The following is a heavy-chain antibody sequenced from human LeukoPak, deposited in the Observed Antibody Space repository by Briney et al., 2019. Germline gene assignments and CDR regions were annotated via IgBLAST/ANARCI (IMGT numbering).Heavy chain of an antibody. CDR3: ARYREYQLQDYGDYVFDY. J-gene: IGHJ4*02. CDR1: GGSISSGGYY. V-gene: IGHV4-30-2*01. CDR2: IYHSGST. Sequence: SQTLSLTCTVSGGSISSGGYYWSWIRQPPGKGLEWIGYIYHSGSTYYNPSLKSRVTISVDRSKNQFSLKLSSVTAADTAVYYCARYREYQLQDYGDYVFDYWGQGTLVTVSS. D-gene: IGHD4-17*01.